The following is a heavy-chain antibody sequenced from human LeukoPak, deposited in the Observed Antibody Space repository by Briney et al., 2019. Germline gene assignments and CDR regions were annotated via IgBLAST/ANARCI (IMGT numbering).Heavy chain of an antibody. CDR2: IYHSGST. Sequence: SETLSLTCAVSGGSISSSNWWSWVRQPPGKGLEWIGEIYHSGSTNYNPSLKSRVTISVDKTKNQSSLKLSSVTAAGTAVYYCAREIMVRGVKLTVYWGQRTLVTVSS. CDR1: GGSISSSNW. J-gene: IGHJ4*02. CDR3: AREIMVRGVKLTVY. D-gene: IGHD3-10*01. V-gene: IGHV4-4*02.